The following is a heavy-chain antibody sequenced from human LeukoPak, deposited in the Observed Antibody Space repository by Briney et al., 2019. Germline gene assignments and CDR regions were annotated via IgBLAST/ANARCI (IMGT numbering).Heavy chain of an antibody. J-gene: IGHJ6*03. D-gene: IGHD3-3*01. CDR1: GGSISSGSYY. V-gene: IGHV4-61*02. CDR3: ARGYDFPLEGYYYMDV. CDR2: IYTSGST. Sequence: SQTLSLTCTVSGGSISSGSYYWSWIRQPAGKGLEWIGRIYTSGSTNYNPSLKSRVTISVDTSKNQFSLKLSSVTAADAAVYYCARGYDFPLEGYYYMDVWGKGTTVTVSS.